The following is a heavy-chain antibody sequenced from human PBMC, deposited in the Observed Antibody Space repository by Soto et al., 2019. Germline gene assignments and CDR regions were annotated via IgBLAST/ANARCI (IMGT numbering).Heavy chain of an antibody. V-gene: IGHV4-31*03. J-gene: IGHJ4*02. CDR3: ARDGRGTYGSVDY. CDR1: GDSFGSGSYY. Sequence: SETLSLTCTVSGDSFGSGSYYWCWLRQHPGKGLEWIGYIYTSRTTYYNPSLRSRVTISGDTSKNQFSLKLNSVTAADTAVYYCARDGRGTYGSVDYWGQGNLVTVSS. D-gene: IGHD3-10*01. CDR2: IYTSRTT.